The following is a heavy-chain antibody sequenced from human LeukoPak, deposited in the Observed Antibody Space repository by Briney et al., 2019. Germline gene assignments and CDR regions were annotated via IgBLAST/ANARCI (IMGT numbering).Heavy chain of an antibody. CDR2: ITTSTSYI. Sequence: GGSLRLSCAASGFTFSSFTMNWVRQAPGKGLEWVSSITTSTSYIYYADSVKGRFTISRGNAKNSLYLQMNSLRAEDTAVYYCARDYSYGSGYLYWGQGTLVTVSS. D-gene: IGHD3-3*01. J-gene: IGHJ4*02. CDR3: ARDYSYGSGYLY. V-gene: IGHV3-21*01. CDR1: GFTFSSFT.